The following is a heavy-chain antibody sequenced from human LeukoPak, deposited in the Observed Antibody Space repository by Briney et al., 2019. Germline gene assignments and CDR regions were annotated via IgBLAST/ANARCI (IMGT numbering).Heavy chain of an antibody. Sequence: GGSLRLSCAASGFTFSSYAVSWVRKAPGKGLEWVSTISGSVGRTYYADSVKGRFTISRDNAKNTLYLQMNSLRAEDTAVYYCAKDVYGDHGCLVYWGQGTLVTVSS. D-gene: IGHD4-17*01. CDR2: ISGSVGRT. J-gene: IGHJ4*02. V-gene: IGHV3-23*01. CDR1: GFTFSSYA. CDR3: AKDVYGDHGCLVY.